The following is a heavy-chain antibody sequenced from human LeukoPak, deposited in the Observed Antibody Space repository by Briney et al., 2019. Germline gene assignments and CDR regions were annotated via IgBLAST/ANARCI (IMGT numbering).Heavy chain of an antibody. D-gene: IGHD4-23*01. CDR2: ISAYNGNT. CDR3: ARDYGGNYYNWFDP. CDR1: GYTFTSYG. V-gene: IGHV1-18*01. Sequence: GASVKVSCKASGYTFTSYGISWVRRAPGQGLEWMGWISAYNGNTNYAQKLQGRVTMTTDTSTSTAYMELRSLRSDDTAVYYCARDYGGNYYNWFDPWGQGTLATVSS. J-gene: IGHJ5*02.